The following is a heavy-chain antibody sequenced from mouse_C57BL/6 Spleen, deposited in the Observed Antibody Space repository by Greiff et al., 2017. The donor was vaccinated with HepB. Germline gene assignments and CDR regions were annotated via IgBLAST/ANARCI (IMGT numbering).Heavy chain of an antibody. CDR2: INYDGSST. J-gene: IGHJ3*01. D-gene: IGHD1-1*01. Sequence: EVHLVESEGGLVQPGSSMKLSCTASGFTFSDYYMAWVRQVPEKGLEWVANINYDGSSTYYLNSLKSRFIISRDNAKNILYMQMSSLKSEDTATYSCARVYVYYSPGFAYWGQGTLVTVSA. V-gene: IGHV5-16*01. CDR1: GFTFSDYY. CDR3: ARVYVYYSPGFAY.